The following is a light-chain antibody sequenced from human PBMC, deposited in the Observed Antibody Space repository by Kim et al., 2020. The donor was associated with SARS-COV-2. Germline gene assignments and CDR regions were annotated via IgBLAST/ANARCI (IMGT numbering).Light chain of an antibody. J-gene: IGKJ1*01. V-gene: IGKV3-20*01. CDR3: QQYGSSLWT. Sequence: SPGERATPACRASQSVSSSYLAWYQQKPGQAPRLLIYGASSRATGIPDRFSGSGSGTDFTLTICRLEPEDFAVYYCQQYGSSLWTFGQGTKVDIK. CDR2: GAS. CDR1: QSVSSSY.